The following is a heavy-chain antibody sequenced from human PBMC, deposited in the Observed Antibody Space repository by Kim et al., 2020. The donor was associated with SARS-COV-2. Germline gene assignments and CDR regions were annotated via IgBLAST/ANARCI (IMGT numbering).Heavy chain of an antibody. V-gene: IGHV3-30*04. J-gene: IGHJ6*02. CDR3: ARDLPWAGDCSSTSCTDYYYYGMDV. D-gene: IGHD2-2*01. Sequence: GGSLRLSCAASGFTFSSYAMHWVRQAPGKGLEWVAVISYDGSNKYYADSVKGRFTISRDNSKNTLYLQMNSLRAEDTAVYYCARDLPWAGDCSSTSCTDYYYYGMDVWGQGTTVTVSS. CDR1: GFTFSSYA. CDR2: ISYDGSNK.